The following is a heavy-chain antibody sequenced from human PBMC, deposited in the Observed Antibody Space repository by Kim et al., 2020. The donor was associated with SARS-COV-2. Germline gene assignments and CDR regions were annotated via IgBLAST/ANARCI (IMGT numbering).Heavy chain of an antibody. D-gene: IGHD3-22*01. CDR1: GFTFGSYA. J-gene: IGHJ4*02. V-gene: IGHV3-30*04. CDR2: ISYDGSNK. Sequence: GGSLRLSCAASGFTFGSYAMHWVRQAPGKGLEWVAVISYDGSNKYYADSVKGRFTITRDNSKNTLYLQMNSLRAEDTAVCYCASDGVDYDSSGYQYYFDYWGQGTLVTVSS. CDR3: ASDGVDYDSSGYQYYFDY.